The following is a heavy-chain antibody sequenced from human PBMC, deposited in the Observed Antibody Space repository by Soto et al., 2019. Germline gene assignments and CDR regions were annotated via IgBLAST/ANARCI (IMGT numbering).Heavy chain of an antibody. V-gene: IGHV4-31*03. J-gene: IGHJ4*02. CDR3: ARATGTLRSRNCDY. D-gene: IGHD1-1*01. CDR2: IYHTGST. CDR1: GGSIITVGHY. Sequence: SETLPLTCSFSGGSIITVGHYWTWIRQPPGKGLEWIGSIYHTGSTYYSKSLRSRLTMSVDTSKSQFSLRLSSVTAADTAVYYCARATGTLRSRNCDYWGQGSLVTVSS.